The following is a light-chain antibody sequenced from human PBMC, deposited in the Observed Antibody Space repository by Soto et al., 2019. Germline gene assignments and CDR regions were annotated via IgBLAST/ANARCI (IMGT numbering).Light chain of an antibody. CDR3: QAWDSSTYYV. J-gene: IGLJ1*01. CDR2: QDS. CDR1: KMGDKY. V-gene: IGLV3-1*01. Sequence: SYELTQPPSVSESPGQTASITCSGDKMGDKYACWYQQKPGQSPVLVIYQDSKRPSGIPERFAGSNSGNTATLTISGTQAMYEADYYCQAWDSSTYYVFGTGTKLTVL.